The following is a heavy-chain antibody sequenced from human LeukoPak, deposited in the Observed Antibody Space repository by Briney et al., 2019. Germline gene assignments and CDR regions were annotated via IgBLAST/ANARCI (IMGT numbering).Heavy chain of an antibody. CDR1: GGSFSAYY. CDR3: ARDSSSWVKWFDP. J-gene: IGHJ5*02. CDR2: INHSGST. Sequence: PSETLSLTCAVYGGSFSAYYWSWIRQPPGKGLEWIGEINHSGSTNYNPSLKSRVTISVDTSKNQFSLKLSSVTAADTAVYYCARDSSSWVKWFDPWGQGTLVTVSS. D-gene: IGHD6-13*01. V-gene: IGHV4-34*01.